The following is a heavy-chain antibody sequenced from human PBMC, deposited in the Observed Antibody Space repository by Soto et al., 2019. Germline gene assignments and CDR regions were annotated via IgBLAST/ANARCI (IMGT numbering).Heavy chain of an antibody. CDR3: ARRGLADRSGFFDY. J-gene: IGHJ4*02. V-gene: IGHV5-51*03. CDR2: SYSSNSNS. Sequence: EVQLVQSGAEVKKPGESLKISCKGSGYRFTSYWIGWVRQMPGRGLEWMGISYSSNSNSRYSPSLQGHVTMSADKSTSTAYLQWTSLKASDAAMYYCARRGLADRSGFFDYWGQGTLVTVSS. D-gene: IGHD6-19*01. CDR1: GYRFTSYW.